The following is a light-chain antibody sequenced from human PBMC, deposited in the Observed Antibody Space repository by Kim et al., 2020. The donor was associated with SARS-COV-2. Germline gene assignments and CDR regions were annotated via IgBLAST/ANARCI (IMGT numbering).Light chain of an antibody. J-gene: IGLJ3*02. CDR3: QSFDSTKQV. V-gene: IGLV6-57*03. CDR1: SGSIASNY. CDR2: DDN. Sequence: NFMLTQPHSVSESPGKTVTISCTRSSGSIASNYVQWYQQRPGSAPTTVLYDDNRRPSGVPDRFSGSIDSSSNSASLTISGLKTEDEADYYCQSFDSTKQVFGGGTQLTVL.